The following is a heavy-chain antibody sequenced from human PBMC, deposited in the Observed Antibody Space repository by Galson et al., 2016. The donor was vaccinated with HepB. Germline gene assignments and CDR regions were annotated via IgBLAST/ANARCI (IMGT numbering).Heavy chain of an antibody. J-gene: IGHJ5*02. V-gene: IGHV6-1*01. CDR2: TYYRSKWDN. CDR1: GDSVSSDSAA. D-gene: IGHD2-2*01. CDR3: GRLVSQHCSSTSCYNWCYP. Sequence: CPISGDSVSSDSAAWNWIRQSPPRGLEWLGRTYYRSKWDNEYAVSVRRRMTINPDTSKNQFSLNVTSVTAADTAVYYCGRLVSQHCSSTSCYNWCYPWGQGTLVTVAS.